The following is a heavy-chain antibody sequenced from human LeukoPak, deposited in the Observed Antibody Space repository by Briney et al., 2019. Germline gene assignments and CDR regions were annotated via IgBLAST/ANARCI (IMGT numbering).Heavy chain of an antibody. D-gene: IGHD2-15*01. V-gene: IGHV4-34*01. CDR1: GGSFSGYY. Sequence: SETLSLTCAVYGGSFSGYYWSWIRQPPGKGLEWIGEINHSGSTNYNPSLKSRVTISVDTSKNQFSQKLSSVTAADTAVYYCARVRVYCSGGSCYSNWFDPWGQGTLVTVSS. J-gene: IGHJ5*02. CDR2: INHSGST. CDR3: ARVRVYCSGGSCYSNWFDP.